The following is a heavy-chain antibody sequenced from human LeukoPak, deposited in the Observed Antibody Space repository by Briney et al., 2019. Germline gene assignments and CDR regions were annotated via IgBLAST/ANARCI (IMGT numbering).Heavy chain of an antibody. CDR3: AIATVVTPGGYYFDY. CDR1: GYSFTSYW. D-gene: IGHD4-23*01. V-gene: IGHV5-51*01. J-gene: IGHJ4*02. CDR2: IYPGDSDT. Sequence: GESLKISCKGSGYSFTSYWIGWVRPMPGKGLEWMGIIYPGDSDTRYSPSFQGQVTISADKSISTAYLQWSSLKASDTAMYYCAIATVVTPGGYYFDYWGQGTLVTVSS.